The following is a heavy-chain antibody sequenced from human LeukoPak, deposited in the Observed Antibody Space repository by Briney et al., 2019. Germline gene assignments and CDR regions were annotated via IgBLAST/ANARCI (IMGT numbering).Heavy chain of an antibody. CDR3: ARYYYNSGTSRYFDL. CDR1: GGSISSSNW. Sequence: PSETLSLTCAVSGGSISSSNWWSWVRQPPGKGLEWIGEIYHSGSTNYNPSLKSGVTISEDTSKNQFSLKLSSVTAADTAVYYCARYYYNSGTSRYFDLWGRGTLVTVSS. D-gene: IGHD3-10*01. V-gene: IGHV4-4*02. CDR2: IYHSGST. J-gene: IGHJ2*01.